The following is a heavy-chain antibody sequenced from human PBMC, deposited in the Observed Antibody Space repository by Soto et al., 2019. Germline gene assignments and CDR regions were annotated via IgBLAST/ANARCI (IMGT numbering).Heavy chain of an antibody. CDR2: IFWDDDE. Sequence: QITLKESGPALLKPTQTLTLTCNFSGFSLTTSGVGVAWIRQSPGKALEWLALIFWDDDEDYSPSLHNRLTITNDTPKNEVVLTMTIMDPVDTATYYCAHILGYSSAWGHYYHGLDVWGQGTTVTVSS. J-gene: IGHJ6*02. CDR1: GFSLTTSGVG. V-gene: IGHV2-5*02. D-gene: IGHD6-25*01. CDR3: AHILGYSSAWGHYYHGLDV.